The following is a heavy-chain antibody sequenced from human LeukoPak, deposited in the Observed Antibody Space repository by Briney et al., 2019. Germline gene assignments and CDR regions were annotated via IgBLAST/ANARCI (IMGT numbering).Heavy chain of an antibody. CDR3: AREIVVVPAAMLNYYYYYYMDV. J-gene: IGHJ6*03. D-gene: IGHD2-2*01. V-gene: IGHV4-4*07. CDR1: GGSLWSFY. Sequence: PSETLSLTCTVSGGSLWSFYWSWIRQPAGKGLEWIGRIYTSGSTNYNPSLKSRVTISVDTSKNQFSLKLSSVTAADTAVYYCAREIVVVPAAMLNYYYYYYMDVWGKGTTVTISS. CDR2: IYTSGST.